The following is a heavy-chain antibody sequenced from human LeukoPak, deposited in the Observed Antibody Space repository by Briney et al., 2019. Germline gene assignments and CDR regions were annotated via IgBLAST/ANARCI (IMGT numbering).Heavy chain of an antibody. CDR2: INAGNGNT. Sequence: ASVKVSCTASGYTFTSYAMHWVRQAPGQRLEWMGWINAGNGNTKYSQKFQGRVTITRDTSASTAYMELSSLRSEDTAVYYCARVTPRSLGAFDIWGQGTMVTVSS. J-gene: IGHJ3*02. D-gene: IGHD2-21*02. V-gene: IGHV1-3*01. CDR1: GYTFTSYA. CDR3: ARVTPRSLGAFDI.